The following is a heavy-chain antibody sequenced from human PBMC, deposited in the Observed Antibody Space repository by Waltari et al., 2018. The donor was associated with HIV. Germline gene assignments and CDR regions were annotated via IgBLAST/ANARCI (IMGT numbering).Heavy chain of an antibody. CDR1: GFTFSSYN. V-gene: IGHV3-21*01. CDR3: ARDVGYCSSTSCPNNWFDP. Sequence: EVQLVESGGGLVKPGGSLRLSCAASGFTFSSYNMNWVRQAPGKGLDWVSSISSSSSYIYYADSVKGRFTISRDNAKNSLYLQMNSLRAEDTAVYYCARDVGYCSSTSCPNNWFDPWGQGTLVTVSS. J-gene: IGHJ5*02. D-gene: IGHD2-2*01. CDR2: ISSSSSYI.